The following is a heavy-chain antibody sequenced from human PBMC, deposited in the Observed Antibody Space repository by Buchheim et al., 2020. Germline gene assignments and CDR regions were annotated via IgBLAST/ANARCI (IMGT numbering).Heavy chain of an antibody. CDR1: GFTFSSYS. D-gene: IGHD3-3*01. Sequence: EVQLVESGGGLVKPGGSLRLSCAASGFTFSSYSMNWVRQAPGKGLEWVSSISSSSSYLYYADSVKGRFPISRDNAKNSLYLQMNSLRAEETAVYYCARDNEFLEWLTPTYYYYGMDVWGQGTT. CDR3: ARDNEFLEWLTPTYYYYGMDV. V-gene: IGHV3-21*01. CDR2: ISSSSSYL. J-gene: IGHJ6*02.